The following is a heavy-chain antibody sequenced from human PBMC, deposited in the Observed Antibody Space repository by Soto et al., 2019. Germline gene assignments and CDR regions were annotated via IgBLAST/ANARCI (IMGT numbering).Heavy chain of an antibody. V-gene: IGHV2-5*02. Sequence: QITLKESGPALVKPTQTLTLTCTFSGFSLSTSGVGVGWIRQPPGKALEWLALIYWDDDKRYSPSLKSRLTSTSDPSQNQLVLTVTDLDPGDTATDSCAHRAIYLGELDYGGQGTLVTVSS. CDR2: IYWDDDK. CDR1: GFSLSTSGVG. J-gene: IGHJ4*02. CDR3: AHRAIYLGELDY. D-gene: IGHD3-10*01.